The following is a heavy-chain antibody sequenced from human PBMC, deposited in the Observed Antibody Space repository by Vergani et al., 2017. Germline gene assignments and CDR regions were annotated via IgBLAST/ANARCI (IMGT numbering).Heavy chain of an antibody. CDR3: ARAPDYYDSSGFGPHYYYYGMDV. J-gene: IGHJ6*02. CDR2: INTNTGNP. Sequence: QVQLVQSGAEVKKPGSSVKVSCKASGGTFSSYAISWVRQAPGQGLEWMGGINTNTGNPTYAQGFTGRFVFSLDTSVSTAYLQISSLKAEDTAVYYCARAPDYYDSSGFGPHYYYYGMDVWGQGTTVTVSS. V-gene: IGHV7-4-1*02. CDR1: GGTFSSYA. D-gene: IGHD3-22*01.